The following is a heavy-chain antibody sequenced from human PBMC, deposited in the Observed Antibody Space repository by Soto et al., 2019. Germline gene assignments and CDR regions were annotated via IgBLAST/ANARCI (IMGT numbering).Heavy chain of an antibody. Sequence: EVQLLESGGGLVQPGGSLRLSCAASGFTFSSYAMSWVRQAPGKGLEWVSAISGSGGSTYYADSVKGRSTISRDNSKNTLYLQMNSRRAEDTAVYYCAKDSHLLPCWELSSHVDYWGQGTLVTVSS. CDR3: AKDSHLLPCWELSSHVDY. V-gene: IGHV3-23*01. D-gene: IGHD1-26*01. CDR1: GFTFSSYA. J-gene: IGHJ4*02. CDR2: ISGSGGST.